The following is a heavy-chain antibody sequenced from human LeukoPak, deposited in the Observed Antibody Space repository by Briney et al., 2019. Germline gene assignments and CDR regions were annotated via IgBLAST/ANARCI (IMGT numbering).Heavy chain of an antibody. CDR2: INAGNGNT. V-gene: IGHV1-3*01. Sequence: ASVTVSCTASGYTFTSYGISWVRQAPGQRLEWMGWINAGNGNTKYSQKFQGRVTITRDTSASTAYMELSSLRSEDTAVYYCARGPYDFWSGYYTHPSGYWGQGTLVTVSS. CDR1: GYTFTSYG. J-gene: IGHJ4*02. D-gene: IGHD3-3*01. CDR3: ARGPYDFWSGYYTHPSGY.